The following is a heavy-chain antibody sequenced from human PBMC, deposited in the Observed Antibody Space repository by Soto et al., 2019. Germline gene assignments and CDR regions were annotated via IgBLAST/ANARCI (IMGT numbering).Heavy chain of an antibody. D-gene: IGHD3-10*01. CDR1: GFTLSTYD. Sequence: GGSLRLSCAASGFTLSTYDMHWVRQGTGKGLEWVAALSYAGDTYYPGSVKGRFTVSRESAKNSLYLQMNSLTAGDTAVYYCAKGPHSASGHYYMEVWGKGTTVTVSS. J-gene: IGHJ6*03. CDR3: AKGPHSASGHYYMEV. CDR2: LSYAGDT. V-gene: IGHV3-13*01.